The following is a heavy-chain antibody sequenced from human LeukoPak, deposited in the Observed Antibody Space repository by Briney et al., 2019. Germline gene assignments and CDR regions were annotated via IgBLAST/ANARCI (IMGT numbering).Heavy chain of an antibody. Sequence: GESLKISCKGAGYGFTSYWIGWGRQMPGKGLEWMGIIYPGDSDTRYSPSFQGQVTISADKSLSTAYLQWSSLKASDTAMYYCARLSTAAGRVLDYWGQGTLVTVSS. CDR3: ARLSTAAGRVLDY. D-gene: IGHD6-13*01. J-gene: IGHJ4*02. CDR2: IYPGDSDT. CDR1: GYGFTSYW. V-gene: IGHV5-51*01.